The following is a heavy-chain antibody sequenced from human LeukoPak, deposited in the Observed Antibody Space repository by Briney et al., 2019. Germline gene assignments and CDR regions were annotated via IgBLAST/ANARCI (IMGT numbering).Heavy chain of an antibody. Sequence: GGSLRLSCAASGFTFSSYAMHWVRQAPGKGLEWVAVISYDGSNKYYADSVKGRFTISRDNSKNTLYLQMNSLRAEDTAVYYCARDGPIQLWLRWFVHWGQGALVTVSS. D-gene: IGHD5-18*01. J-gene: IGHJ5*02. CDR2: ISYDGSNK. CDR3: ARDGPIQLWLRWFVH. V-gene: IGHV3-30-3*01. CDR1: GFTFSSYA.